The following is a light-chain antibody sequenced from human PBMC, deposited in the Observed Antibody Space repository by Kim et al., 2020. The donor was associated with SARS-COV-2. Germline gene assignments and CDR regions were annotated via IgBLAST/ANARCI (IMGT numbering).Light chain of an antibody. J-gene: IGKJ2*01. CDR1: QTISTY. CDR2: ATS. CDR3: QQTYGTPT. Sequence: LSASVGDRVTITCRASQTISTYLNWYHQKPGKAPKLLIYATSNLQNGVTSRFSGSGSGTDFTLTISSLQPEDFAIYYCQQTYGTPTFGQGTKLEI. V-gene: IGKV1-39*01.